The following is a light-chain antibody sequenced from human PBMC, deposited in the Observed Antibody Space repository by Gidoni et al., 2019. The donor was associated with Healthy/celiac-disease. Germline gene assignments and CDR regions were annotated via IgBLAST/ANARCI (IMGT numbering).Light chain of an antibody. CDR3: QAWDSSTGV. CDR1: KLGDKY. Sequence: SYELTQPPSVSVSPGQTASITCSGDKLGDKYACWYQQKPGQSPVLVIYQASKRPSGIPERFSGSNSGNTATLTISGTQAMDEADYYCQAWDSSTGVFGGGTKLPV. CDR2: QAS. V-gene: IGLV3-1*01. J-gene: IGLJ2*01.